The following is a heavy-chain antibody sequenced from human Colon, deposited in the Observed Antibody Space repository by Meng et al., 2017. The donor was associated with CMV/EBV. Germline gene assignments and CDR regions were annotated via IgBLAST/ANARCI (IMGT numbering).Heavy chain of an antibody. CDR3: ARPRGTYYYGTGMDV. J-gene: IGHJ6*02. CDR2: MSYDESKT. V-gene: IGHV3-30*04. CDR1: GPMFSKYA. Sequence: GESLKISCAASGPMFSKYAMHWVRQAPGKGLEWVALMSYDESKTYYADSVQGRFTISRDISAETLYLEMNNLTPEDTAVYYRARPRGTYYYGTGMDVWGQGTTVTVSS. D-gene: IGHD3-10*01.